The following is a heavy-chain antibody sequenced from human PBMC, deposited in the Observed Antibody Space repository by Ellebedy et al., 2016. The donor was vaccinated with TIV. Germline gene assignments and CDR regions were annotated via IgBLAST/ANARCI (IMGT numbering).Heavy chain of an antibody. CDR1: GFTFSSYA. Sequence: GESLKISCAASGFTFSSYAMSWVRQAPGKGLEWVSAISGSGGSTYYADSVKGRFTISRDNSKNTLYLQMNSLRAEDTAVNYCAKDTSSGWRTELDYWGQGTLVTVSS. CDR3: AKDTSSGWRTELDY. J-gene: IGHJ4*02. V-gene: IGHV3-23*01. CDR2: ISGSGGST. D-gene: IGHD6-19*01.